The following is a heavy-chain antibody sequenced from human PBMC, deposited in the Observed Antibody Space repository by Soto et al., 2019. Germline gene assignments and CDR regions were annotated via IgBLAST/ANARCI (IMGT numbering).Heavy chain of an antibody. J-gene: IGHJ3*01. Sequence: PGGSLRLSCAASGFTFSSYAMHWVRQAPGKGLEWVAVISYDGSNKYYADSVKGRFTISRDNSKNTLYLQMNSLRAEDTAVYYWARDLLWGQGTMVTVSS. CDR2: ISYDGSNK. V-gene: IGHV3-30-3*01. CDR3: ARDLL. CDR1: GFTFSSYA.